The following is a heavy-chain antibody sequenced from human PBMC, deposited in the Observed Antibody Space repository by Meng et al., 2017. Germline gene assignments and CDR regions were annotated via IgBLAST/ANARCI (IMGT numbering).Heavy chain of an antibody. CDR1: GFSLSISGVV. Sequence: QITLKEAGRPVVKSTQTLTLACTFSGFSLSISGVVVRWIRQHPGKALEWLALIYWDDDKRYSPSLKSMLIITKDTSKIQVVLTMTNMDPVDTATYYCAHSYGSNFDYWGQGTLVTVSS. CDR2: IYWDDDK. V-gene: IGHV2-5*02. CDR3: AHSYGSNFDY. J-gene: IGHJ4*02. D-gene: IGHD3-10*01.